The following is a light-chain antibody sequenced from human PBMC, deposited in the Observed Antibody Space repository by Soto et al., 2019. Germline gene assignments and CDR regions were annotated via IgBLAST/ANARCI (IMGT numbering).Light chain of an antibody. J-gene: IGLJ2*01. V-gene: IGLV8-61*01. CDR2: STN. CDR3: VLYMGSVV. Sequence: QTVVTQEPSFSVSPGGTVTLTCGLSSGSVSTSYYPSWYQQTPGQAPRTLIYSTNTRSSGVPDRFSGSILGNKAALTITGAQADDESDYYCVLYMGSVVFGGVTKVTVL. CDR1: SGSVSTSYY.